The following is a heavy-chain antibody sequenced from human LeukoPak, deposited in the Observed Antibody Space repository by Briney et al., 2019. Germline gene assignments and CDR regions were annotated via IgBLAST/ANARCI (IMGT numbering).Heavy chain of an antibody. D-gene: IGHD3-22*01. CDR3: ARDRDYYDSSGYSGFDY. CDR1: GFTFSSYA. CDR2: ISGSGGST. V-gene: IGHV3-23*01. J-gene: IGHJ4*02. Sequence: GGSLRLSCAASGFTFSSYAMSWVRQAPGKGLEWVSAISGSGGSTYYADSVKGRFTISRDNSKNTLYLQMNSLRAEDTAVYYCARDRDYYDSSGYSGFDYWGQGTLVTVSS.